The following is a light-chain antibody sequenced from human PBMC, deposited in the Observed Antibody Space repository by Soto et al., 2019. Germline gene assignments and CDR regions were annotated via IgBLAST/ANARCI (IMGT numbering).Light chain of an antibody. V-gene: IGKV1-39*01. CDR1: QSISSY. CDR2: AAS. Sequence: DIQMTQSPSSLSASVGDRVTITCRASQSISSYLNWYQQKPGKAPKLLIYAASSLQSGVPSRFTGSGSWTDFTLTIRSLQPEDFATYYCQQSYSTPRTFGQGTKVEMK. CDR3: QQSYSTPRT. J-gene: IGKJ1*01.